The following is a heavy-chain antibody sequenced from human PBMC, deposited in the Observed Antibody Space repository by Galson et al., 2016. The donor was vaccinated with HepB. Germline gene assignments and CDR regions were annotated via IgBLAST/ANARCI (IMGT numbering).Heavy chain of an antibody. CDR3: AVEAGIAVAGPEFHYYYGMDV. D-gene: IGHD6-19*01. J-gene: IGHJ6*02. CDR1: GFTVSNKY. CDR2: IYSGGST. Sequence: SLRLSCAASGFTVSNKYMSWVRQAPGKGLEWLSIIYSGGSTYYADSVKGRFTISRDNSKNTLYLQMNSLRVEDTDVYYCAVEAGIAVAGPEFHYYYGMDVWGQGTTVTVSS. V-gene: IGHV3-53*01.